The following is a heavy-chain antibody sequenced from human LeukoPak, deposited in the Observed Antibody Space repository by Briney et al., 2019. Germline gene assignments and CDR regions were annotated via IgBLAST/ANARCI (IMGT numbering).Heavy chain of an antibody. J-gene: IGHJ4*02. CDR3: AGPPRYCSSTSCSFDY. CDR2: ISAYNGNT. CDR1: GYTFTSYG. Sequence: GASVNVSCKASGYTFTSYGISWVRQAPGQGLEWMGRISAYNGNTNYAQKFQGRVTMTRDTSTSTVYMELSSLRSEDTAVYYCAGPPRYCSSTSCSFDYWGQGTLVTVS. V-gene: IGHV1-18*01. D-gene: IGHD2-2*01.